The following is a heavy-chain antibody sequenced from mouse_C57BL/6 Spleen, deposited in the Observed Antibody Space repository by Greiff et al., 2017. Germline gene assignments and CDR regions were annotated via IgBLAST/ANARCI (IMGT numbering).Heavy chain of an antibody. CDR2: ISSGSSTI. D-gene: IGHD1-1*01. CDR3: ARLRSGYFDV. J-gene: IGHJ1*03. V-gene: IGHV5-17*01. CDR1: GFTFSDYG. Sequence: EVKVEESGGGLVKPGGSLKLSCAASGFTFSDYGMHWVRQAPEKGLEWVAYISSGSSTIYYADTVKGRFTISRDNAKNTLFLQMTSLRSEDTAMYYCARLRSGYFDVWGTGTTVTVSS.